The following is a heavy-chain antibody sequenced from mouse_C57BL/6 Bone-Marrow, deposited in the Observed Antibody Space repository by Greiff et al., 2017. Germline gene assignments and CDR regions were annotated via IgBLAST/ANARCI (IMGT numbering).Heavy chain of an antibody. CDR3: ARSHYYGSSYDAMDY. J-gene: IGHJ4*01. CDR2: IYPGSGST. CDR1: GYTFTSYW. V-gene: IGHV1-55*01. Sequence: QVHVKQPGAELVKPGASVKMSCKASGYTFTSYWITWVKQRPGQGLEWIGDIYPGSGSTNYNEKFKSKATLTVDTSSSTAYMQLSSLTSEDSAVYYCARSHYYGSSYDAMDYWGQGTSVTVSS. D-gene: IGHD1-1*01.